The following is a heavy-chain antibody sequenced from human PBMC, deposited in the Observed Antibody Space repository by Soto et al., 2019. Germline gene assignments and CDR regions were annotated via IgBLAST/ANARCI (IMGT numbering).Heavy chain of an antibody. V-gene: IGHV3-30*18. D-gene: IGHD3-3*01. CDR3: AKGETYYDFWSGYYGMFFDY. J-gene: IGHJ4*02. CDR1: GFTFSSYG. Sequence: GSLRLSCAASGFTFSSYGMHWVRQAPGKGLEWVAVISYDGSNKYYADSVKGRFTISRDNSKNTLYLQMNSLRAEDTAVYYCAKGETYYDFWSGYYGMFFDYWGQGTLVTV. CDR2: ISYDGSNK.